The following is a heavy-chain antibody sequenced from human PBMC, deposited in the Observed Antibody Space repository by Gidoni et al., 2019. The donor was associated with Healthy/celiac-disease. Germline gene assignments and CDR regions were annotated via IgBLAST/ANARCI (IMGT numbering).Heavy chain of an antibody. CDR2: IIPILGIA. J-gene: IGHJ5*02. V-gene: IGHV1-69*04. Sequence: PGQGLEWMGRIIPILGIANYAQKFQGRVTITADKSTSTAYMELSSLRSEDTAVYDCARGLLWFGEPELLRYNGFDPWGQGTLVTVSS. CDR3: ARGLLWFGEPELLRYNGFDP. D-gene: IGHD3-10*01.